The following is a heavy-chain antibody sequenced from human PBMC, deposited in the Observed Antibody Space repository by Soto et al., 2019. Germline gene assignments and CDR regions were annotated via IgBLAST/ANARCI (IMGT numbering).Heavy chain of an antibody. CDR1: GFTFRSFG. J-gene: IGHJ6*02. CDR2: VSYDGNHK. Sequence: QVQLVESGGGVIQPGTSLSLSCASSGFTFRSFGMYWVRQAPGKGLEGVAVVSYDGNHKYYADSVKGRFTVSRDNAKNMLYLQMNSLRGEDTAVYYCAKDVGQQLVLNYGMDVWGQGTTVTVSS. V-gene: IGHV3-30*18. CDR3: AKDVGQQLVLNYGMDV. D-gene: IGHD6-13*01.